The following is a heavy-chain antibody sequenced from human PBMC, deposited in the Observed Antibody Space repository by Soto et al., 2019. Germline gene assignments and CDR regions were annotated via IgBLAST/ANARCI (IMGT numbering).Heavy chain of an antibody. CDR1: GYTFTNYY. Sequence: ASVKVSCKTSGYTFTNYYMHWVRQAPGQGLEWMGIIYPSGGGTGYTQKFQGRVTMTRNSSTSTVYMELSSLRSEDTAVYYCARDRSKVVATGYFDYWGQGTQVTVSS. J-gene: IGHJ4*02. CDR3: ARDRSKVVATGYFDY. D-gene: IGHD3-22*01. CDR2: IYPSGGGT. V-gene: IGHV1-46*01.